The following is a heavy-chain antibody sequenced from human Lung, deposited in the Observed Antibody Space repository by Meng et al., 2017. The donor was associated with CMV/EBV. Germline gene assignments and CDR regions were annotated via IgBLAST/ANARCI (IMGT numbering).Heavy chain of an antibody. CDR3: ARIERRRILKYCGSDCSTTDY. Sequence: QVQLQESGPGLVKPSGTLSLTCAVSGGSIRGSNLWTWVRQVPGKGLEWIGEIYHSGSTNYNPSLKSRVTISVDKFKNQFSLKLGSVTAADTAVYYCARIERRRILKYCGSDCSTTDYWGQGTLVTVSS. V-gene: IGHV4-4*02. D-gene: IGHD2-21*02. CDR1: GGSIRGSNL. J-gene: IGHJ4*02. CDR2: IYHSGST.